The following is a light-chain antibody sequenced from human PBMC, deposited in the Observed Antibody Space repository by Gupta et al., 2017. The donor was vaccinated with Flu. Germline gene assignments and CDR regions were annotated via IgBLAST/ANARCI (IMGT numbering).Light chain of an antibody. J-gene: IGLJ2*01. CDR2: TTN. CDR1: TSNIGGNP. Sequence: RGTISCSGSTSNIGGNPVNWFQPLPGMAPKALIHTTNQRPSGVPDRFSASKSGTSASLVISGLQSDDEADYYCAAWDDSLDAVSFGGGTKLTVL. V-gene: IGLV1-44*01. CDR3: AAWDDSLDAVS.